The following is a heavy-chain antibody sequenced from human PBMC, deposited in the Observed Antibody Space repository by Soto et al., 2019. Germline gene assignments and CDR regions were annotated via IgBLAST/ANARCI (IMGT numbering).Heavy chain of an antibody. Sequence: QVQLVQSGAEVKKPGASVKVSCKASGYTFTSYDINWVRQATGQGLEWMGWMNPNSGNTGYAQKFQGRVTMTRNTSISKAYMALSSLRSEDTAVYYCARERSAAGTGWLDPWGQGTLVTVSS. D-gene: IGHD6-13*01. CDR3: ARERSAAGTGWLDP. V-gene: IGHV1-8*01. J-gene: IGHJ5*02. CDR1: GYTFTSYD. CDR2: MNPNSGNT.